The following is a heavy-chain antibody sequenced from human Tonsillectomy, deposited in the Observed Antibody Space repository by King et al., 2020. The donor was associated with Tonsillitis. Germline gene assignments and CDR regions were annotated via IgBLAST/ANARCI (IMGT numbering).Heavy chain of an antibody. Sequence: VQLVESGGGLVKPGGSLRLSCAASGFTFRSYSMNWVRQAPGKGLEWVSSISSSSSYIYYTDSVKGRFTISRDNAKNSLYLQMNSLRAEDTAVYYCARDRPDPYSGSLNYYYYYGMDVWGQGTTVTVSS. D-gene: IGHD6-13*01. V-gene: IGHV3-21*01. CDR3: ARDRPDPYSGSLNYYYYYGMDV. J-gene: IGHJ6*02. CDR1: GFTFRSYS. CDR2: ISSSSSYI.